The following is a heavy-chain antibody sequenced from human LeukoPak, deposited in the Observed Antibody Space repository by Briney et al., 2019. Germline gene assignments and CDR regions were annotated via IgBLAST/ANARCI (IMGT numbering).Heavy chain of an antibody. CDR2: ISYDGSNK. D-gene: IGHD3-16*01. Sequence: QPGRSLRLSCEASGFTFSKYAMHWVRQAPGKGLEWVAVISYDGSNKYYTDSVKGRFTISRDNSKNTLYLQMNSLRAEDTAVYYCARRPLTRGIVPPDYWGQGTLVTVSS. CDR1: GFTFSKYA. V-gene: IGHV3-30*04. CDR3: ARRPLTRGIVPPDY. J-gene: IGHJ4*02.